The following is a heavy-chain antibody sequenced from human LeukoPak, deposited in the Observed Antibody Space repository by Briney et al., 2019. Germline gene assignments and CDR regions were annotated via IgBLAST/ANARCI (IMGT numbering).Heavy chain of an antibody. CDR2: ISGDAVTS. Sequence: GGSLRLSCAASGFTFKNYAMNWVRQSPGQGLEWVSTISGDAVTSWYADSVKGRFTVSRDNSKNTLSLQVSSLRTEDTAVYYCAKDRYSYAFEYSDSWGQGTLVTVSS. V-gene: IGHV3-23*01. CDR1: GFTFKNYA. CDR3: AKDRYSYAFEYSDS. D-gene: IGHD5-18*01. J-gene: IGHJ4*02.